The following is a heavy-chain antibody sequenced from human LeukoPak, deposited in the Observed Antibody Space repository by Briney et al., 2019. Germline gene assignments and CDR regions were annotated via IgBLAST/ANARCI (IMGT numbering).Heavy chain of an antibody. Sequence: ASETLSLTCAVYGGSFSSYYWSWIRQPPGKGLEWIGEINHGGSTNYNPSLKSRVTISVDTSKNQFSLKLSSVTAADTAVYYCARGRSSGWSIDYRGQGTLVTVSS. CDR1: GGSFSSYY. D-gene: IGHD6-19*01. V-gene: IGHV4-34*01. CDR2: INHGGST. J-gene: IGHJ4*02. CDR3: ARGRSSGWSIDY.